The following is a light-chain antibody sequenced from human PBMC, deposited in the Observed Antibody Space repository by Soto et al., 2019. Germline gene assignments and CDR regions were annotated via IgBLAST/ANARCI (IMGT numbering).Light chain of an antibody. CDR1: QGIGND. CDR3: QQANSFPPT. CDR2: AAS. Sequence: IQMTQSPSSLSASVGDRVTISCRASQGIGNDLGWYQQKPGKAPKRLIYAASSLQSGVPSRFSGSGSGTEFTLTISSLQPEDFATYYCQQANSFPPTFGQGTRLEIK. V-gene: IGKV1-17*01. J-gene: IGKJ5*01.